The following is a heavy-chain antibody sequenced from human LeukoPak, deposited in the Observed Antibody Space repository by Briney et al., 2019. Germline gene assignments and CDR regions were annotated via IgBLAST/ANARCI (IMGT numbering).Heavy chain of an antibody. CDR1: GFTFSSYW. V-gene: IGHV3-74*01. J-gene: IGHJ6*02. D-gene: IGHD4-23*01. CDR3: AKLQSDGLRTYYGMDV. CDR2: INGDGRNI. Sequence: GGSLRLSCVASGFTFSSYWMHWVRQDPRKGLVWVSRINGDGRNINYADSVRGRFTISRDNAKNTLYLQMNTLRVEDTAVYYCAKLQSDGLRTYYGMDVWGQGTTVTVSS.